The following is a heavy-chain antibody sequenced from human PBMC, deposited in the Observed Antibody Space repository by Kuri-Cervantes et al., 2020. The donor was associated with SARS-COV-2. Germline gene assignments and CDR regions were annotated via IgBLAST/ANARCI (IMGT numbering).Heavy chain of an antibody. Sequence: GSLRLSCAVYGGSFSGYYWSWIRQPQEKGLEWIGEINHSGSTNYNPSLKSRGTISVDTSKNQFSLKLSSVTAADTAVYYCARGKWLSAYYYYYYGMDVWGQGTTVTVSS. D-gene: IGHD3-22*01. CDR1: GGSFSGYY. CDR2: INHSGST. J-gene: IGHJ6*02. CDR3: ARGKWLSAYYYYYYGMDV. V-gene: IGHV4-34*01.